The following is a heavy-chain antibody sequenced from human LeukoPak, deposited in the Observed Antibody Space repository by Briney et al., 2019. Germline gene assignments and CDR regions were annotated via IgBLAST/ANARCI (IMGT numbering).Heavy chain of an antibody. CDR1: GYTFTTYN. CDR3: ARTAVAGTIDY. CDR2: ISGYNGNT. V-gene: IGHV1-18*01. D-gene: IGHD6-19*01. J-gene: IGHJ4*02. Sequence: ASVKVSCKASGYTFTTYNINWVRQAPGQGLEWMGWISGYNGNTNYAQKLQGRVTMTTDTSTSTAYMELRSLRSDDTAVYYCARTAVAGTIDYWGQGTLVTVSS.